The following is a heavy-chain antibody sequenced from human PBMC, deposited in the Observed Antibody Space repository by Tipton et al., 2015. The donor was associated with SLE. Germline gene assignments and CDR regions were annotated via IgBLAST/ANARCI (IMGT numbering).Heavy chain of an antibody. V-gene: IGHV4-34*01. J-gene: IGHJ4*02. CDR1: GGSFRGYY. D-gene: IGHD3-22*01. CDR2: IKHSGHT. CDR3: ARQVVYDTSGYYYFDS. Sequence: TLSLTCAVYGGSFRGYYWSWIRQPPGKGLEWIGEIKHSGHTKSNPSLKSRVTISVDTSKSQFSLRLNSVTAADTAVYYCARQVVYDTSGYYYFDSWGQGTLVTVSS.